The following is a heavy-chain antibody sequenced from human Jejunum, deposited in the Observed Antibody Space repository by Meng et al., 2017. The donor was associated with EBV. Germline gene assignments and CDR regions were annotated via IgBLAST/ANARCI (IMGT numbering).Heavy chain of an antibody. Sequence: QVQPVQYGAEVKKPGASVKLSCKVSGDIFTRDYMHWVRQAPGQGLEVMRIIKPTGDITSYAEKFQGRLTMTRDTSTTTAYMELSSLRSEDTAVYYCAGWMTIRQNWFDPWGQGTLVTVSS. V-gene: IGHV1-46*01. J-gene: IGHJ5*02. CDR1: GDIFTRDY. CDR3: AGWMTIRQNWFDP. CDR2: IKPTGDIT. D-gene: IGHD5-24*01.